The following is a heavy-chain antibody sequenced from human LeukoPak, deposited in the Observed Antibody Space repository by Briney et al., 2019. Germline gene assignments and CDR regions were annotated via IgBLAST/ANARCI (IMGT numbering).Heavy chain of an antibody. CDR2: TYYRSKWYN. Sequence: PSQTLSLTCALSGDSVSSNSAAWNWIRQSPSRGLEWLGRTYYRSKWYNDYAVSVKSRITINPDTSKNQFSLQLNSVTPEDTAVYYCARSSIAARRLQNWFDPWGQGTLVTVSS. CDR3: ARSSIAARRLQNWFDP. V-gene: IGHV6-1*01. CDR1: GDSVSSNSAA. J-gene: IGHJ5*02. D-gene: IGHD6-6*01.